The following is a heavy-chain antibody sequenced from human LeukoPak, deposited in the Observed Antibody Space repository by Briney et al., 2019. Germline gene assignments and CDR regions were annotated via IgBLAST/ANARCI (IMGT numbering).Heavy chain of an antibody. CDR1: GYTFTSYA. Sequence: GASVKVSCKASGYTFTSYAMNWVRQAPGQGLEWMGWINTNTGNPTYAQGFTGRFVFSLDTSVSTAYLQISSLKAEDTAVYYCARGMFLQQPPKRIGYWGQGTLVTVSS. CDR3: ARGMFLQQPPKRIGY. CDR2: INTNTGNP. D-gene: IGHD1-1*01. V-gene: IGHV7-4-1*02. J-gene: IGHJ4*02.